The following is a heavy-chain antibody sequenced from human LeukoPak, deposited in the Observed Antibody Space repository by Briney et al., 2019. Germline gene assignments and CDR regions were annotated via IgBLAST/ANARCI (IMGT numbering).Heavy chain of an antibody. D-gene: IGHD3-10*01. CDR3: ARDRDYYYGSGSYYVGPSDY. J-gene: IGHJ4*02. Sequence: PGRSLRLSCAASGFTLSMYAMYWVRQAPGKGLEWVAVISYDGTNKYYGNSVKGRFTISRDNSKNTLYLQMNSLRAEDTALYYCARDRDYYYGSGSYYVGPSDYWGQGTLVTVSS. CDR1: GFTLSMYA. CDR2: ISYDGTNK. V-gene: IGHV3-30*04.